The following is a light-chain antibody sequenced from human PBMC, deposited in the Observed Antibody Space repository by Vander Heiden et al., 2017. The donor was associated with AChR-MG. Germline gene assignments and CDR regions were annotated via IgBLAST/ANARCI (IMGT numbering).Light chain of an antibody. V-gene: IGLV6-57*03. CDR2: EDN. CDR3: QSYDSSNWV. CDR1: SGSIASNY. J-gene: IGLJ3*02. Sequence: HSVSESPGKTVTISCTRSSGSIASNYVQWYQQRPGSAPTTVIYEDNQRPSGVPYRFSGSIDSSSNSASLTISGLKTEDEADYYCQSYDSSNWVFGGGTKLTVL.